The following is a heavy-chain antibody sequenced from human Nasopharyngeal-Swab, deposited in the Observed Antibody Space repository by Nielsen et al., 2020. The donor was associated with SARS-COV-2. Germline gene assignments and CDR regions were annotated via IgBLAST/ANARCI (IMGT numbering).Heavy chain of an antibody. CDR2: INHSGST. CDR3: ARVTGDRDV. Sequence: WIRQPPGKGLEWIGEINHSGSTNYNPSLKRRVTISVDTSKNQFSLKLSSVTAADTAVYYCARVTGDRDVWGQGTTVTVSS. V-gene: IGHV4-34*01. D-gene: IGHD3-16*01. J-gene: IGHJ6*02.